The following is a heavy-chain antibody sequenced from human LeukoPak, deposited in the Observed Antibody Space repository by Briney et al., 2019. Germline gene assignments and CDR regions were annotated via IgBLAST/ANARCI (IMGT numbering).Heavy chain of an antibody. V-gene: IGHV3-33*01. CDR3: ARDRYYDILTGYSGDYFDY. CDR2: IWYDGSNK. D-gene: IGHD3-9*01. CDR1: GFTFSSYG. Sequence: GGSLRLSCAASGFTFSSYGMHWVRQAPGKGLECVAVIWYDGSNKYYADSVKGRFTISRDNSKNTLYLQMNSLRAEDTAVYYCARDRYYDILTGYSGDYFDYWGQGTLVTVSS. J-gene: IGHJ4*02.